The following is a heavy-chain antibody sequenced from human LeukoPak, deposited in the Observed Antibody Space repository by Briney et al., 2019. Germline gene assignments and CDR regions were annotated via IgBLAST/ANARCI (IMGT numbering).Heavy chain of an antibody. J-gene: IGHJ4*02. V-gene: IGHV3-23*01. CDR1: GFTFNSYA. CDR3: ARGVGSGYTDY. D-gene: IGHD3-22*01. Sequence: PGGSLRLSCAASGFTFNSYAMTWVRQAPGKGLEWVSAISGSGGSTYYADSVKGRFTISRDNSKNTLYLQMNSLRVEDTAVYYCARGVGSGYTDYWGQGALVTVSS. CDR2: ISGSGGST.